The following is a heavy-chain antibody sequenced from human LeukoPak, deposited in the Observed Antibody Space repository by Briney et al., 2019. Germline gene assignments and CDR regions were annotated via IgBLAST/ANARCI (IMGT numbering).Heavy chain of an antibody. Sequence: GGSLRLSCAASGFTFSSYWMHWVRQAPGRGLVWVSRIEYDGSSTGYADSVKGRFTISRDNAKNTLYLQMNSLRAEDTAVYYCAREGVAGALDYWGQGTLVTVSS. J-gene: IGHJ4*02. CDR1: GFTFSSYW. D-gene: IGHD6-19*01. CDR3: AREGVAGALDY. CDR2: IEYDGSST. V-gene: IGHV3-74*01.